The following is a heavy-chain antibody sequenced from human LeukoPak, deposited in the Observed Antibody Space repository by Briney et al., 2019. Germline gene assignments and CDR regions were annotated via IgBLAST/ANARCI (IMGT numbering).Heavy chain of an antibody. D-gene: IGHD4-17*01. CDR3: ARSRDYGDYVGAFDI. CDR1: GGTFSSYA. CDR2: IIPIFGTA. V-gene: IGHV1-69*06. J-gene: IGHJ3*02. Sequence: ASVKVSCKASGGTFSSYAISWVRQAPGQGLEWMGGIIPIFGTANYAQKFQGRVTITADKSTSTAHMELSSLRSEDTAVYYCARSRDYGDYVGAFDIWGQGTMVTVSS.